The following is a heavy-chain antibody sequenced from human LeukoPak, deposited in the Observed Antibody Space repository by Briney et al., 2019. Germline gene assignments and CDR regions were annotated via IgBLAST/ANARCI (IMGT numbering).Heavy chain of an antibody. J-gene: IGHJ4*02. CDR1: GFTFSRNW. V-gene: IGHV3-7*01. Sequence: GGSLRLSCAASGFTFSRNWMSWVRQAPGKGLEWVANIKEDGSADYYMDSVKGRFTISRDNAKNSLYLQMNSLRAEDTAVYYCARGGGWYFDYWGQGTLVTVSS. CDR3: ARGGGWYFDY. D-gene: IGHD6-19*01. CDR2: IKEDGSAD.